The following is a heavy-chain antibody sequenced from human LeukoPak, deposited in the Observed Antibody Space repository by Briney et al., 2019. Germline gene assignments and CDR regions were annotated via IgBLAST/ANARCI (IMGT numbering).Heavy chain of an antibody. Sequence: GGSLRLSCAASGFTFSSYGMHWVRQAPGKGLEWVAVISYDGSNEYYADSVKGRFTISRDNSKDTLYLQMNSLRAEDTAVYYCAKVDGDYPFDYWGQGTLVTVSS. J-gene: IGHJ4*02. CDR2: ISYDGSNE. CDR3: AKVDGDYPFDY. CDR1: GFTFSSYG. D-gene: IGHD4-17*01. V-gene: IGHV3-30*18.